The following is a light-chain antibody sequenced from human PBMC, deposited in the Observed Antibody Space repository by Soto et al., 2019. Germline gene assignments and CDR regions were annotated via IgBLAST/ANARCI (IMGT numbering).Light chain of an antibody. CDR2: LGS. V-gene: IGKV2-28*01. CDR3: MQALQTPWT. Sequence: DIVMTQSPLSLPVTPGEPASISCRSSQSLLHSDGYIYLDWYLQRPGQSPQLLICLGSNRASGVHDRFSGSGSGTHFTLTISRVGAEDFGVYYCMQALQTPWTFGQGTRVEVK. J-gene: IGKJ1*01. CDR1: QSLLHSDGYIY.